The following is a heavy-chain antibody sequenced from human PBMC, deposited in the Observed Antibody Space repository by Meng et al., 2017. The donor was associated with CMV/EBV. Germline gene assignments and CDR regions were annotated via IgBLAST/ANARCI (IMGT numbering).Heavy chain of an antibody. CDR3: AKDDFWGSSSWYYFDY. J-gene: IGHJ4*02. D-gene: IGHD6-13*01. Sequence: ASVKVSCKASGYTFTGYYMHWVRQAPGQGLEWMGWINPNSGGANYAQKFQGRVTMTRDTSISTAYMELNSLRAEDTAVYYCAKDDFWGSSSWYYFDYWGQGTLVTVSS. CDR2: INPNSGGA. V-gene: IGHV1-2*02. CDR1: GYTFTGYY.